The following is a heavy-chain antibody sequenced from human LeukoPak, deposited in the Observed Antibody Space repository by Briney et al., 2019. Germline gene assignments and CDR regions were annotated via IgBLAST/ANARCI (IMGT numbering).Heavy chain of an antibody. CDR2: IYPGDSDT. CDR3: ARQAHSSSQDLM. Sequence: GESLKISFKGSGYSFTSYWIGWVRQMPGKGLGWKGIIYPGDSDTRYSPSFQGQVTISADKSISTAYLQWSSLKASDTAMYYCARQAHSSSQDLMWGQGTLVTVSS. D-gene: IGHD6-13*01. J-gene: IGHJ4*02. CDR1: GYSFTSYW. V-gene: IGHV5-51*01.